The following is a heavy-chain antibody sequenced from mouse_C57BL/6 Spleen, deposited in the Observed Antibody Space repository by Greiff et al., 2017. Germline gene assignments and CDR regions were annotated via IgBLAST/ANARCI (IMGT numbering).Heavy chain of an antibody. J-gene: IGHJ2*01. CDR3: TTNSDYYGSSYGY. Sequence: EVQLQQSGAELVRPGASVKLSCTASGFNIKDYYMHWVKQRPEQGLEWIGRIDPEDGDTEYAPKFQGKATMTADTSSNPAYLQLSSLTSEDTAVYYCTTNSDYYGSSYGYWGQGSTLTVSS. CDR2: IDPEDGDT. CDR1: GFNIKDYY. V-gene: IGHV14-1*01. D-gene: IGHD1-1*01.